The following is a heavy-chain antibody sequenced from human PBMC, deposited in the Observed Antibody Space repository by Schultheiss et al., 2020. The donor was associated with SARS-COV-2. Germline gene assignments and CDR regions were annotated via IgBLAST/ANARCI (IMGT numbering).Heavy chain of an antibody. D-gene: IGHD6-13*01. J-gene: IGHJ6*03. V-gene: IGHV3-9*01. Sequence: GGSLRLSCAASGFTFDDYAMHWVRQAPGKGLEWVSGISWNSGSTYYADSVKGRFTISRDNSKNTLYLQMNSLRAGDTAVYYCAREIADYYMDVWGKGTTVTVSS. CDR1: GFTFDDYA. CDR2: ISWNSGST. CDR3: AREIADYYMDV.